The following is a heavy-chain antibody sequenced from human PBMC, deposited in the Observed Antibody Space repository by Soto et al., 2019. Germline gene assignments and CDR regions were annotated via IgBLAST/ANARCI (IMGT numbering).Heavy chain of an antibody. D-gene: IGHD2-21*02. CDR2: IRSKANSYAT. CDR1: GFTFSSYA. Sequence: GGSLRLSCAASGFTFSSYAMSWVRQASGKGLEWVGRIRSKANSYATAYAASVKGRFTISRDDSKNTAYLQMNSLKTEDTAVYYCTSPTLDCGGDCYDAFDIWGQGTMVTVSS. CDR3: TSPTLDCGGDCYDAFDI. V-gene: IGHV3-73*01. J-gene: IGHJ3*02.